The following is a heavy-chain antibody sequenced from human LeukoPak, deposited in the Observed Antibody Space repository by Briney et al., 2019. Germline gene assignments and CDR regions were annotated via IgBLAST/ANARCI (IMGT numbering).Heavy chain of an antibody. J-gene: IGHJ4*02. Sequence: SETLSFTCTVSGGSISSSTYYWGWIRQPPGKGLEWIGSIYYSGSTYYNPSLKSRVTISVDTSKNQFSLKLSSVTAADTAVYYCARDPPKQLWLPLLGVWGQGTLVTVSS. D-gene: IGHD5-18*01. CDR3: ARDPPKQLWLPLLGV. CDR2: IYYSGST. CDR1: GGSISSSTYY. V-gene: IGHV4-39*07.